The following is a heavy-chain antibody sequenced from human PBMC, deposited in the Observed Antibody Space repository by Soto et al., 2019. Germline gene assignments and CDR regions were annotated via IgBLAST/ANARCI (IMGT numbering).Heavy chain of an antibody. CDR3: ARGPTTYYYDSSGYSDAFDI. CDR1: GGSISSYY. Sequence: SETLSLTCTVSGGSISSYYWSWIRQPPGKGLEWIGYIYYSGSTNYNPSLKSRVTISVDTSKNQFSLKLSSVTAAETAVYYCARGPTTYYYDSSGYSDAFDIWGQGTMVTVSS. D-gene: IGHD3-22*01. J-gene: IGHJ3*02. CDR2: IYYSGST. V-gene: IGHV4-59*01.